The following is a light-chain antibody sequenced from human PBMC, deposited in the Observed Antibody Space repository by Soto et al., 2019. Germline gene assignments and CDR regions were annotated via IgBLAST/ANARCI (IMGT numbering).Light chain of an antibody. CDR1: QSVSDY. V-gene: IGKV1-39*01. Sequence: DFQMTQSPSSMSASVVDRVTLTCRASQSVSDYLNWYLQKPGKAPELLIYAASTLQSGVPSRFSGSGSGTDFSLTISSLRPEDFATYYCQQTYISPYTLGQGTRLEIK. J-gene: IGKJ5*01. CDR3: QQTYISPYT. CDR2: AAS.